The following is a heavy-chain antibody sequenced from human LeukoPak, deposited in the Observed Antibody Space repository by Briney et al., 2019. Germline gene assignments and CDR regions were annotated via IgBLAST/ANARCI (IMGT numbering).Heavy chain of an antibody. CDR2: IRDKANSYAT. CDR3: TTNSLNQLLPYYYYYGMDV. D-gene: IGHD2-2*01. V-gene: IGHV3-73*01. CDR1: GFTFSGSA. Sequence: PGGSLRLSCAASGFTFSGSAIHWVRQASGKGLEWVGRIRDKANSYATAYIASVKGRFTISRDDSKNTAYLQMSSLKTEDTAVYYCTTNSLNQLLPYYYYYGMDVWGQGTTVTVSS. J-gene: IGHJ6*02.